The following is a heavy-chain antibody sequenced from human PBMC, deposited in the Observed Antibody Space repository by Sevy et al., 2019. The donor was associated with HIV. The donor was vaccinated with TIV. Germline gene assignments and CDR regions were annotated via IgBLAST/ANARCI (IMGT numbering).Heavy chain of an antibody. CDR3: ARSRVITGTFDY. Sequence: SETLSLTCTVSGGSISGYYWSWIRQPPGKGLEWIGYISYSGSTNYNPSLKGRVTISVDTSKNEFSLKLSSVTAADTAVYYCARSRVITGTFDYWGQGTLVTVSS. J-gene: IGHJ4*02. V-gene: IGHV4-59*01. D-gene: IGHD1-20*01. CDR2: ISYSGST. CDR1: GGSISGYY.